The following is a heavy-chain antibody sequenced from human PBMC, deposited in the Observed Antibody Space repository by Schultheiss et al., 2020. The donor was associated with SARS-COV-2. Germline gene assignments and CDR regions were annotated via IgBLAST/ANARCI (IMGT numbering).Heavy chain of an antibody. J-gene: IGHJ4*02. Sequence: GGSLRLSCAASGFTVSTNYMSWVRQAPGKGLEWVSVIYSGGTTYYADSVKGRFTISRDNSNNTLYLQMNSLRAEDTAVYYCARDLGGIQPHWGQGTLVTVSS. CDR3: ARDLGGIQPH. D-gene: IGHD5-18*01. CDR1: GFTVSTNY. CDR2: IYSGGTT. V-gene: IGHV3-53*01.